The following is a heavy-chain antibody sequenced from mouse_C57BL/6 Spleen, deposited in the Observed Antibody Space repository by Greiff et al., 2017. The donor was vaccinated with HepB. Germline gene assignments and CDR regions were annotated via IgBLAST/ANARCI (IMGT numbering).Heavy chain of an antibody. Sequence: EVQGVESGGGLVKPGGSLKLSCAASGFTFSDYGMHWVRQAPEKGLEWVAYISSGSSTIYYADTVKGRFTISRDNAKNTLFLQMTSLRSEDTAMYYCARGLYYYGSSSYFDYWGQGTTLTVSS. CDR3: ARGLYYYGSSSYFDY. D-gene: IGHD1-1*01. J-gene: IGHJ2*01. CDR1: GFTFSDYG. CDR2: ISSGSSTI. V-gene: IGHV5-17*01.